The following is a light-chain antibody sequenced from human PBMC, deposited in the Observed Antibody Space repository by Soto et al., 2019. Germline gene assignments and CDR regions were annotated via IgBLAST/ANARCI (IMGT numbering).Light chain of an antibody. V-gene: IGLV2-11*01. CDR1: SSDVGGYNY. J-gene: IGLJ2*01. CDR2: DVS. CDR3: CSYAGSYGVV. Sequence: QSALTQPRSVSGSPGQSVTISCTGTSSDVGGYNYVSWYQQHPGKAPKLMIYDVSKRPSGVPDRFSGSKSGNTASLTISGLQAEDEADYCCCSYAGSYGVVFGGGTKLTVL.